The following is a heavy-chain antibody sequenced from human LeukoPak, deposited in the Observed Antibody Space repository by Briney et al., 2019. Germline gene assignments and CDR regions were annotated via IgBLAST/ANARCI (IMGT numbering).Heavy chain of an antibody. CDR1: GFTVSSNY. J-gene: IGHJ4*02. Sequence: PGGSLRLSCAAFGFTVSSNYMSWVRQAPGKGLEWVSVIYSGGSTYYADSVKGRFTISRDNSKNTLYLQMNSLRAEDTAVYYCARVGITKNFDYWGQGTLVTVSS. D-gene: IGHD3-10*01. CDR3: ARVGITKNFDY. CDR2: IYSGGST. V-gene: IGHV3-53*01.